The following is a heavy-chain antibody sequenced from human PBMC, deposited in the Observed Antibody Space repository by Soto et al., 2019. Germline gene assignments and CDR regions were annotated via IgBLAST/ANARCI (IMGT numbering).Heavy chain of an antibody. V-gene: IGHV3-11*06. D-gene: IGHD3-22*01. CDR2: ISSSGSDA. CDR3: AIAGNYDSSGRDF. Sequence: GGSLRLSCVASAFIFGDYYMNWIRQSPGEGLEWLSYISSSGSDAKYADSLKGRFSISRDNAKNSVYLQMNRLSAEDTAVYYCAIAGNYDSSGRDFWGQGTLVTVSS. CDR1: AFIFGDYY. J-gene: IGHJ4*02.